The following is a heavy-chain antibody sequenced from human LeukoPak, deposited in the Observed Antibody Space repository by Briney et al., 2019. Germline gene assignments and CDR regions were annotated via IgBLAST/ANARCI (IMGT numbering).Heavy chain of an antibody. CDR2: ISPKSGDS. D-gene: IGHD2-2*01. CDR1: GYTFIAYQ. Sequence: ASVKVSCKASGYTFIAYQMHWVRQAPGQGLEWMGWISPKSGDSSYAQKFQGRVTMTRDTSTSTIYVELSSLRSEDTAVYYCARRSHQLQSDYWGQGTLVTVSS. V-gene: IGHV1-2*02. J-gene: IGHJ4*02. CDR3: ARRSHQLQSDY.